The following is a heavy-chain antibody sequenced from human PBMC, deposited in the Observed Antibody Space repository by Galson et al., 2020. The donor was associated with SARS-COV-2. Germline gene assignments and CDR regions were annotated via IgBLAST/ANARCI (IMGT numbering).Heavy chain of an antibody. D-gene: IGHD3-10*01. V-gene: IGHV4-59*11. CDR2: IFYTGST. CDR1: GGSITSHY. CDR3: ARVGFGAGFDY. J-gene: IGHJ4*02. Sequence: SETLSLTCTVSGGSITSHYWSWVRQTPGKGLECIGYIFYTGSTFSNPSLKSRVTMSADTSKNQFSLRLSSVTGADTALYFCARVGFGAGFDYWGRGTLVTVSS.